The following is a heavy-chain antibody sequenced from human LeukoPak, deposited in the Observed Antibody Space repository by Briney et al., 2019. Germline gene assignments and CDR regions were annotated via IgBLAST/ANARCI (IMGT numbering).Heavy chain of an antibody. CDR3: ARVYCSTNTCYSPYFDY. D-gene: IGHD2-2*01. V-gene: IGHV4-39*01. CDR1: VGSISGSSHY. J-gene: IGHJ4*02. CDR2: IYYSGST. Sequence: SETLSLTRTVSVGSISGSSHYWGWIRQPPGKGLEWIGSIYYSGSTYYNPSLKSRVTMSVDTSKNQFSLKLSSVTAADTAVYFCARVYCSTNTCYSPYFDYWGQGTLVTVSS.